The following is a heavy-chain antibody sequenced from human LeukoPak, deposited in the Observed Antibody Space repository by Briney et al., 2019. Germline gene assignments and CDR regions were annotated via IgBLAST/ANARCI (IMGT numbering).Heavy chain of an antibody. V-gene: IGHV4-39*01. CDR2: IYSRGTN. D-gene: IGHD5-12*01. J-gene: IGHJ4*02. CDR1: GVSITSSDYY. Sequence: PSETLSLTCNVSGVSITSSDYYWGWIRQPPGKGLEWIVSIYSRGTNYYNPSLKSRVTISVDTSRNQVSLKMSSVTAPDTAVYYCARSLITSGYAPQKFDSWGQGTLDTVSS. CDR3: ARSLITSGYAPQKFDS.